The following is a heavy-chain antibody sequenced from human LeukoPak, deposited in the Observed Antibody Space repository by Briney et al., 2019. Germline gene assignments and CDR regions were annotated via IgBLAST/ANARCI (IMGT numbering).Heavy chain of an antibody. J-gene: IGHJ4*02. CDR3: ARHRGYGFDY. CDR2: IYYSGST. Sequence: PSETLSLTCAVSGGSISSYYLSWIRQPPGKGLEWIGYIYYSGSTNYNPSLKSRVTISVDPSKNQFSLMLSSVTAADTAVYYCARHRGYGFDYWGQGTLVTVSS. V-gene: IGHV4-59*08. D-gene: IGHD3-10*01. CDR1: GGSISSYY.